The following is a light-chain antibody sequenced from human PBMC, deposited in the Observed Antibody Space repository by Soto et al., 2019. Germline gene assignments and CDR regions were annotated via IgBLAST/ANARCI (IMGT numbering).Light chain of an antibody. V-gene: IGKV3-20*01. CDR1: QSVSSSY. J-gene: IGKJ1*01. CDR3: QQYGSSQWT. CDR2: GAS. Sequence: EIVLTQAPGTLSLSPGERATLSCRASQSVSSSYLAWYQQKPGQAPRLLIYGASSRATGIPDRFSGSGSGTDFTLTISRLEPEDFAVYYCQQYGSSQWTFGQGTTVAIK.